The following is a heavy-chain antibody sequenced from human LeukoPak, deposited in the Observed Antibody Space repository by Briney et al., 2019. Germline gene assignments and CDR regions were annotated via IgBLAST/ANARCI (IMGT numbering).Heavy chain of an antibody. CDR3: ARHEDTALVVSPFDY. J-gene: IGHJ4*02. Sequence: SETLSLTCTVSGGSISTYYWSWIRQPPGKGLEWIGYVYYSGSTNSNPSHKSRVIIAADTSKNQISLKLSSVTAADTAVYYCARHEDTALVVSPFDYWGQGTLVTVSS. CDR1: GGSISTYY. CDR2: VYYSGST. V-gene: IGHV4-59*01. D-gene: IGHD5-18*01.